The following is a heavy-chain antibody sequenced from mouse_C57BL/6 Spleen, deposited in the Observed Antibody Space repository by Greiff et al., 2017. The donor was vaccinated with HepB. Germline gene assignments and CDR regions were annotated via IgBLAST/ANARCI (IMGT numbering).Heavy chain of an antibody. D-gene: IGHD1-1*01. J-gene: IGHJ4*01. CDR2: INPNYGTT. CDR1: GYSFTDYN. CDR3: ARYYYGSPYYAMDY. V-gene: IGHV1-39*01. Sequence: VHVKQSGPELVKPGASVKISCKASGYSFTDYNMNWVKQSNGKSLEWIGVINPNYGTTSYNQKFKGKATLTVDQSSSTAYMQINSLTSEDSAVYYCARYYYGSPYYAMDYWGQGTSVTVSS.